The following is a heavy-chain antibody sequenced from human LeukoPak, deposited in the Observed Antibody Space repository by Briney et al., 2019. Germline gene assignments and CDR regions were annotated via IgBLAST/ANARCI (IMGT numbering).Heavy chain of an antibody. Sequence: ASVKVSCKASGYTFTSYGISWVRQAPGQGLEWMGWISAYNGNTNYAQKFQGRVTITADKSTSTAYMELSSLRSEDTAVYYCARHTGWNYGAFDIWGQGTMVTVSS. CDR3: ARHTGWNYGAFDI. CDR1: GYTFTSYG. V-gene: IGHV1-18*01. CDR2: ISAYNGNT. D-gene: IGHD1-7*01. J-gene: IGHJ3*02.